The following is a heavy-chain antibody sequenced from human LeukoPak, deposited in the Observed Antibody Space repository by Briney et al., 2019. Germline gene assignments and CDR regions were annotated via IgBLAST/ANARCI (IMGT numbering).Heavy chain of an antibody. V-gene: IGHV1-8*01. CDR3: ARAPSVRLKNSGSYYFDY. Sequence: ASVKVSCKASGYTFTSYDINWVRQATGQGLEWLGWMSASSGNTGYAQKFQGRVTMTRNTSISTAYMELSSLRSEDTAVYYCARAPSVRLKNSGSYYFDYWGQGTLVTVSS. J-gene: IGHJ4*02. D-gene: IGHD1-26*01. CDR2: MSASSGNT. CDR1: GYTFTSYD.